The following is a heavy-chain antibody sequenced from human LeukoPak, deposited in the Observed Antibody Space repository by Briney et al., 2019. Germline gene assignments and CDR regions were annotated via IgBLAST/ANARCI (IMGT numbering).Heavy chain of an antibody. CDR3: AKVRGSGMHIWLLPWDL. D-gene: IGHD5-12*01. CDR1: GVTFDSYA. CDR2: ISGDGGGT. V-gene: IGHV3-23*01. J-gene: IGHJ5*02. Sequence: PGGSLRLSCGASGVTFDSYAMAWVRQAPGKGPEWVSSISGDGGGTHYAHSVKGRFTVSRDNAKSTLYLDMSGLTVADTAFYFCAKVRGSGMHIWLLPWDLWGQGTLVTVSS.